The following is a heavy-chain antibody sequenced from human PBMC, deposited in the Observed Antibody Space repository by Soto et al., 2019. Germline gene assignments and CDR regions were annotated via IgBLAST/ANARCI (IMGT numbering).Heavy chain of an antibody. CDR3: ARVGPYYYDSSGYSPSFDY. Sequence: ASVKVSFKASGYTFTSYYMHWVRQAPGQGLEWMGIINPSGGSTSYAQKFQGRVTMTRDTSTSTVYMELSSLRSEDTAVYYCARVGPYYYDSSGYSPSFDYWGQGTLVTVSS. D-gene: IGHD3-22*01. J-gene: IGHJ4*02. V-gene: IGHV1-46*01. CDR1: GYTFTSYY. CDR2: INPSGGST.